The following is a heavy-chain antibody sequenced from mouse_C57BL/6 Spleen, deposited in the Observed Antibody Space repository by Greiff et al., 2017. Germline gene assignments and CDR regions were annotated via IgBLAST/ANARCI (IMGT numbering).Heavy chain of an antibody. Sequence: EVKLQESGPELVKPGASVKISCKASGYSFTDYNMNWVKQSNGKSLEWIGVINPNYGTTSYNQKFKGKATLTVDQSSSTSYMQLNSLTSEDSAVYYCAPIYYYGSSSWFAYWGQGTLVTVSA. CDR2: INPNYGTT. D-gene: IGHD1-1*01. CDR1: GYSFTDYN. CDR3: APIYYYGSSSWFAY. V-gene: IGHV1-39*01. J-gene: IGHJ3*01.